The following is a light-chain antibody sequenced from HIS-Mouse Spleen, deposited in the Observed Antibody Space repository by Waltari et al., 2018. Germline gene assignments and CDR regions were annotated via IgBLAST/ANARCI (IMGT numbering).Light chain of an antibody. CDR3: YSTDSSGNHRV. Sequence: SYELTQPPSVSVSPGQTARITCSGDALPKKYASWYQQKSGQAPVLVIYEDSKRPSGIPERFSGSSSGQMATLTISGAQVEDEADYYCYSTDSSGNHRVFGGGTKLTVL. CDR1: ALPKKY. CDR2: EDS. J-gene: IGLJ2*01. V-gene: IGLV3-10*01.